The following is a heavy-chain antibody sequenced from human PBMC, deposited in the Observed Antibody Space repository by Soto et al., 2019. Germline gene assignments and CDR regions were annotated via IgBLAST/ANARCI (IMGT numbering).Heavy chain of an antibody. D-gene: IGHD3-10*01. J-gene: IGHJ6*02. V-gene: IGHV3-33*01. Sequence: GGSLRLSCAASGFTFSSYGMHWVRQAPGKGLEWVAVIWYDGSNKYYADSVKGRFTISRDNSKNTLYLQMNSLRAEDTAVYYCARSREYYGSGSYYNHYYGMDVWGQGTTVTVSS. CDR2: IWYDGSNK. CDR1: GFTFSSYG. CDR3: ARSREYYGSGSYYNHYYGMDV.